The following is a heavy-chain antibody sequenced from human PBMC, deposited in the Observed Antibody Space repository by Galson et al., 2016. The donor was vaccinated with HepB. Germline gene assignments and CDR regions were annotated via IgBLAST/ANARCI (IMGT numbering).Heavy chain of an antibody. CDR1: GFTFSRYG. CDR2: FSGRGDST. CDR3: VADHGGLDCFDF. Sequence: SLRLSCAASGFTFSRYGMHWVRQAPGKGLEWVSGFSGRGDSTYYADSVKGRFTISRDNPKSTLYLQMSSLRVEDTALYYCVADHGGLDCFDFWGQGTMVTVSS. J-gene: IGHJ3*01. D-gene: IGHD4-23*01. V-gene: IGHV3-23*01.